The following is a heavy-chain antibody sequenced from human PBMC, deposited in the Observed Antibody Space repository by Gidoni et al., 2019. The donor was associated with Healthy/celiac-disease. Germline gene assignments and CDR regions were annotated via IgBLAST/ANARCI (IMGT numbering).Heavy chain of an antibody. V-gene: IGHV3-15*01. D-gene: IGHD3-10*01. Sequence: EVQLVESGGGWVKPGGSLRLSGAASGFTFSNAWLSWVRQAPGKGLEWVGRIKSKTDGGTTDYAAPVKGRFTISRDDSKNTLYLQMNSLKTEDTAVYYCTTFGDQHEAFDYWGQGTLVTVSS. CDR2: IKSKTDGGTT. CDR3: TTFGDQHEAFDY. J-gene: IGHJ4*02. CDR1: GFTFSNAW.